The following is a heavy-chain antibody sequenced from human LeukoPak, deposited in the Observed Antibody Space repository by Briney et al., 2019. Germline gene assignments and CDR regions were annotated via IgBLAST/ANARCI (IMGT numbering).Heavy chain of an antibody. J-gene: IGHJ4*02. D-gene: IGHD6-13*01. CDR3: ARLSVARQQLARGIDY. V-gene: IGHV4-34*01. CDR2: IYYSGST. CDR1: GGSFSGYY. Sequence: SETLSLTCAVYGGSFSGYYWSWLRQPPGKGLEWIGSIYYSGSTYYNPSLKSRVTISVDTSKNQFSLKLSSVTAADTAVYYCARLSVARQQLARGIDYWGQGTLVTVSS.